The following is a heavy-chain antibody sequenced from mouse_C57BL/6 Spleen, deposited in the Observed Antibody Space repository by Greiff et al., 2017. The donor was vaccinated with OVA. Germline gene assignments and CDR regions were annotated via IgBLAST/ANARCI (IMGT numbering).Heavy chain of an antibody. CDR3: ARPYDYEKWLFAY. V-gene: IGHV1-61*01. CDR1: GYTFTSYW. J-gene: IGHJ3*01. CDR2: IYPSDSET. Sequence: QVQLQQPGAELVRPGSSVKLSCKASGYTFTSYWMDWVKQRPGQGLEWIGNIYPSDSETHYNQKFKDKATLTVDKSSSTAYMQLSSLTSEDSAVYYCARPYDYEKWLFAYWGQGTLVTVSA. D-gene: IGHD2-4*01.